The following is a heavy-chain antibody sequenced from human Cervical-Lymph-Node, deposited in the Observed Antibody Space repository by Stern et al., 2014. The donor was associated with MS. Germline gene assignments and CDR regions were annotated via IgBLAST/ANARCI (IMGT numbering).Heavy chain of an antibody. CDR1: GGSFSSYG. J-gene: IGHJ5*02. Sequence: QMQLVQSGAEVKKTGSSVKVSCEASGGSFSSYGVNWVRQAPGQGLEWMGVIIPIFGTSNYARKFQGRVTITADESTDTAYMELSSLRSEDTAVYYCARDGATFIAETDTTTNWFDLWGQGTLVTVSS. CDR2: IIPIFGTS. V-gene: IGHV1-69*19. D-gene: IGHD6-19*01. CDR3: ARDGATFIAETDTTTNWFDL.